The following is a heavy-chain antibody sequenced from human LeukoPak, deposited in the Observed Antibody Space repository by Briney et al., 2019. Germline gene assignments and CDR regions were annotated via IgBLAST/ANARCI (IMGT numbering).Heavy chain of an antibody. CDR2: ISSSSSYI. Sequence: GGSLRLSCAASGFTFSSYSMNWVRQAPGKGLEWVSSISSSSSYIYYADSVKGRFTISRDNAKNSLYLQMNSLRAEDTAVYYCAREEGHYDILTGYSLGAFDIWGQGTMVTVSS. CDR3: AREEGHYDILTGYSLGAFDI. CDR1: GFTFSSYS. J-gene: IGHJ3*02. D-gene: IGHD3-9*01. V-gene: IGHV3-21*01.